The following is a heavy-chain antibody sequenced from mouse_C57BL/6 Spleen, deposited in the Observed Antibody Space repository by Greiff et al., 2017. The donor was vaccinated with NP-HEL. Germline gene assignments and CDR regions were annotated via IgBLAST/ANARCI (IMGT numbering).Heavy chain of an antibody. D-gene: IGHD4-1*01. Sequence: EVQRVESGGGLVKPGGSLKLSCAASGFTFSSYAMSWVRQTPEKRLEWVATISDGGSYTYYPDNVKGRFTISRDNAKNNLYLQMSHLKSEDTAMYYCAKALGRGGYFAYWGQGTTLTVSS. CDR1: GFTFSSYA. CDR3: AKALGRGGYFAY. V-gene: IGHV5-4*01. CDR2: ISDGGSYT. J-gene: IGHJ2*01.